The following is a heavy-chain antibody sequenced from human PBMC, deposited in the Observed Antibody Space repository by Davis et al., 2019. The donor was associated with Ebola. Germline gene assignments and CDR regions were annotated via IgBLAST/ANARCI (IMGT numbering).Heavy chain of an antibody. Sequence: MPSETLSLTCTVSGGSISSYYWSWIRQPPGKGLEWIGYIYYSGSTNYNLSLKSRVTISVDTSKNQFSLKLSSVTAADTAVYYCARGAGAAGIFGYNWFDPWGQGTLVTVSS. V-gene: IGHV4-59*01. CDR1: GGSISSYY. CDR2: IYYSGST. CDR3: ARGAGAAGIFGYNWFDP. D-gene: IGHD6-13*01. J-gene: IGHJ5*02.